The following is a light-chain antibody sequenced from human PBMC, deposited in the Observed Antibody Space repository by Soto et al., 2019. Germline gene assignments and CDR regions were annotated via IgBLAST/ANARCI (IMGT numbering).Light chain of an antibody. CDR2: KPS. CDR3: QQYNGYASWA. CDR1: QSIVGW. J-gene: IGKJ1*01. Sequence: DIQMTQSPSNLSASVGDRVTITCRASQSIVGWLAWYQQKPGKAPKLLIYKPSTLESGVPSRFSGSASGTELTLTISSLQPDDLATYYCQQYNGYASWAFGQGTKVEIK. V-gene: IGKV1-5*03.